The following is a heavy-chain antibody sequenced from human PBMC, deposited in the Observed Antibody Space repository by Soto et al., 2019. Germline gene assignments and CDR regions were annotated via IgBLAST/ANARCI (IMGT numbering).Heavy chain of an antibody. V-gene: IGHV5-51*01. J-gene: IGHJ6*02. CDR3: ARQPHGSGELYYYGMDV. Sequence: GESLKISCKGSGYSFTSYWIGWVRQMPGKGLEWMGIIYPGDSDTRYSPSFQGQVTISADKSISTAYLQWSSLKASDTAMYYCARQPHGSGELYYYGMDVWGQGTTVTVSS. D-gene: IGHD3-10*01. CDR1: GYSFTSYW. CDR2: IYPGDSDT.